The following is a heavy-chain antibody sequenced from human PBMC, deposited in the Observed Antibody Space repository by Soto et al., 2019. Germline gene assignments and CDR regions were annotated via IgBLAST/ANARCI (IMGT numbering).Heavy chain of an antibody. CDR1: GGSISSYY. D-gene: IGHD4-17*01. Sequence: QVRLQESGPGLVKPSETLSLTCTVSGGSISSYYWSWIRQPPGKGLEWIGYIYYSGSTNYNPSLKSRVTISVDTSKNQFSLKLSSVTAADTAVYYCARHAYGDGEGRFDPWGQGTLVTVSS. CDR2: IYYSGST. J-gene: IGHJ5*02. V-gene: IGHV4-59*08. CDR3: ARHAYGDGEGRFDP.